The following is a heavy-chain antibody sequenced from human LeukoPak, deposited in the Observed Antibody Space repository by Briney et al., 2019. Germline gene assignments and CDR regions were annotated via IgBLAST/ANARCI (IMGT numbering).Heavy chain of an antibody. CDR1: GFSFSHYA. J-gene: IGHJ4*01. CDR2: ITIASDFI. D-gene: IGHD4-17*01. V-gene: IGHV3-21*01. CDR3: AKVAHYGYYAPLGH. Sequence: GGALRLSCAASGFSFSHYAMTWVRQAPGKGGQGVSCITIASDFIFYSHSVTPRFTISTDNAKTPLYLQMTSLRAEDTAVYYCAKVAHYGYYAPLGHWGQGTLVTVSS.